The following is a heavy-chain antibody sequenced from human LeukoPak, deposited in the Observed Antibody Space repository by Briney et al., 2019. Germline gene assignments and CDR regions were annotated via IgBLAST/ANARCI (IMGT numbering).Heavy chain of an antibody. CDR3: ARGGYGAGSHYRY. Sequence: PSETLSLTCAVSGGSFTGYYWIWIRQPPGKGLEWIGEIDHSGSTSYNPSLKSRVTISVDTFKNQFSLKLISVTAADTAVYCGARGGYGAGSHYRYWGQGTLVTVSS. CDR1: GGSFTGYY. D-gene: IGHD3-10*01. CDR2: IDHSGST. V-gene: IGHV4-34*01. J-gene: IGHJ4*02.